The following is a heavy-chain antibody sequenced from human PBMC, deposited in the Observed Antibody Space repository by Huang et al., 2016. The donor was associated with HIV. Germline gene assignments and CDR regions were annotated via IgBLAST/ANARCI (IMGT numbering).Heavy chain of an antibody. CDR2: SNTNSGNP. V-gene: IGHV7-4-1*02. CDR1: GYTFNNYG. D-gene: IGHD1-7*01. CDR3: ARDARELRDHWFKYNWFDT. J-gene: IGHJ5*02. Sequence: VHLGQSGSELRKPGASVKVSFEASGYTFNNYGINWLRQAPGQRLEWLGGSNTNSGNPTLAEAFTVRGDFLLGTSGTTAELHSSSLTTDDTAVYCCARDARELRDHWFKYNWFDTWGQGTLVTVSS.